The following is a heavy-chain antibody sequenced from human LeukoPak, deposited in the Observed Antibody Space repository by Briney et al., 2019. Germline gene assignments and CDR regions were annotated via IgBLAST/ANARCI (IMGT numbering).Heavy chain of an antibody. D-gene: IGHD3-22*01. Sequence: SETLSLTCTVSGGSISNYYWSWIRQPPGKGLEWIGYIYYSGSTKYNPSLKSRATISVDTSKNQFSLKLSSVTAADTAVYYCVRGVGDSSGYYYSGFDYWGQGTLVTVSS. V-gene: IGHV4-59*01. CDR3: VRGVGDSSGYYYSGFDY. CDR1: GGSISNYY. CDR2: IYYSGST. J-gene: IGHJ4*02.